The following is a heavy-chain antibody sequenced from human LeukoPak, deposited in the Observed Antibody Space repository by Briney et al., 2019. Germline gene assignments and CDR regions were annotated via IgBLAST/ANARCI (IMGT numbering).Heavy chain of an antibody. D-gene: IGHD1-1*01. CDR3: GKNPQPVGHICFDS. CDR1: GFSFNSYS. V-gene: IGHV3-23*01. CDR2: ISASGGRL. Sequence: GGSLRLSCAASGFSFNSYSMSWARQAPGKGLEWVSSISASGGRLDYADSVRGRFTISRDNPKNTLYLQMGSLTAEDTAVYYCGKNPQPVGHICFDSWGQGTLVTVSS. J-gene: IGHJ4*02.